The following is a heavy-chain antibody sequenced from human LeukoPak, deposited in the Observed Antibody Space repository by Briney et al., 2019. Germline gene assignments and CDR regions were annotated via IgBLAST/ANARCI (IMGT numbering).Heavy chain of an antibody. CDR1: GGSISSYY. CDR3: ARTFGELSLDMDV. CDR2: IYYSGST. V-gene: IGHV4-59*01. Sequence: TSETLSLTCTVSGGSISSYYWSWIRQPPGKRLEWIGYIYYSGSTNYNPSLKSRVTISVDTSKNQFSLKLSSVTAADTAVYYCARTFGELSLDMDVWGKGTTVTVSS. J-gene: IGHJ6*03. D-gene: IGHD3-10*01.